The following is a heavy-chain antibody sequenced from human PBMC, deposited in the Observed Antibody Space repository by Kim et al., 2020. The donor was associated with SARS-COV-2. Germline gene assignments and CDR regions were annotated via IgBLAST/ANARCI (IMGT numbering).Heavy chain of an antibody. CDR1: GFTFDDQS. Sequence: GGSLRLSCAASGFTFDDQSMIWVRQVPGKGLEWVSEINWSGGSTSYAASVKGRFTISRDNAKRSLYLQMNSLRVEDTALYYCARDQGAGGVTYFDFWGQGTLVTVSS. J-gene: IGHJ4*02. CDR2: INWSGGST. D-gene: IGHD3-16*01. CDR3: ARDQGAGGVTYFDF. V-gene: IGHV3-20*04.